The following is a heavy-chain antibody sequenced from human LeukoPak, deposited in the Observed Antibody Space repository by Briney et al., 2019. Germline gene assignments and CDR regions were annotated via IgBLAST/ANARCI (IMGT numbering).Heavy chain of an antibody. V-gene: IGHV4-4*07. CDR1: GVSINNYY. CDR2: IYGGGST. D-gene: IGHD6-13*01. Sequence: SETLSLTCNVSGVSINNYYWTWIRQPAGKGLEGIGRIYGGGSTNYNPSLRSRVTMSVDTSKNQFSLTLTSVTAADTAVYYCARDPPASSSTHSSSWSFDYWGQGSLVTVSS. J-gene: IGHJ4*02. CDR3: ARDPPASSSTHSSSWSFDY.